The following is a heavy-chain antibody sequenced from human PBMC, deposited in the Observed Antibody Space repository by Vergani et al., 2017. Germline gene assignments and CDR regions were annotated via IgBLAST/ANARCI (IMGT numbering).Heavy chain of an antibody. CDR1: GCSVRTSIGYY. CDR3: ARGSRAEGGIGPYK. V-gene: IGHV4-61*02. J-gene: IGHJ4*02. CDR2: IFSSGTT. Sequence: QVQLQESGPGLVKPSQTLTLSCTVSGCSVRTSIGYYWTWIRQPAGKTLEWIGEIFSSGTTNYNPSFKNRVTMSVDTSKNQFSLKLNSVTAADTAVYYCARGSRAEGGIGPYKWCQGTLVTVSS. D-gene: IGHD6-13*01.